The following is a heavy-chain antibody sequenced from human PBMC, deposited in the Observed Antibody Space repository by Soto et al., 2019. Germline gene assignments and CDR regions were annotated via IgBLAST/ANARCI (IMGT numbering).Heavy chain of an antibody. CDR2: MNPNSGNT. V-gene: IGHV1-8*01. D-gene: IGHD3-3*01. J-gene: IGHJ6*02. Sequence: ASVKVSCKASGYTFTSYDINWVRRATGQGLEWMGWMNPNSGNTGYAQKFQGRVTMTRNTSISTAYMELSSLRSEDTAVYYCARSRLATYYDFWSAKDYYYYGMDVWGQGTTVTVSS. CDR1: GYTFTSYD. CDR3: ARSRLATYYDFWSAKDYYYYGMDV.